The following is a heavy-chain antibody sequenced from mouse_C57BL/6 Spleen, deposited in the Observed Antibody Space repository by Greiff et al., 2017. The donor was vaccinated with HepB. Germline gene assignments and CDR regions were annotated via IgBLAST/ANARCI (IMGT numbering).Heavy chain of an antibody. CDR2: IYPGSGST. J-gene: IGHJ4*01. CDR3: VRRVARDYAMDY. Sequence: LQESGAELVKPGASVKMSCKASGYTFTSYWITWVKQRPGQGLEWIGDIYPGSGSTNYNDKFKSKATLTVDTSSSTAYMQLSSLTAEDSSVYCCVRRVARDYAMDYWGQGTSVTVSS. D-gene: IGHD1-1*01. V-gene: IGHV1-55*01. CDR1: GYTFTSYW.